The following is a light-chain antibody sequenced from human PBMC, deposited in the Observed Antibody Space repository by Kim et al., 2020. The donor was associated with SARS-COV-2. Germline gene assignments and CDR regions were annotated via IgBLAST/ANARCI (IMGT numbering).Light chain of an antibody. CDR2: GAS. CDR1: QDISNY. V-gene: IGKV1-33*01. J-gene: IGKJ5*01. Sequence: DIQMTQSPSSLSASVGDRVTITCQASQDISNYLNWYQQKPGKAPKLLIYGASNLQTGVPSRFSGSGSGTDFTFTISSLQPEDIATYYCQQYDNLPFTFGQGTQLDIK. CDR3: QQYDNLPFT.